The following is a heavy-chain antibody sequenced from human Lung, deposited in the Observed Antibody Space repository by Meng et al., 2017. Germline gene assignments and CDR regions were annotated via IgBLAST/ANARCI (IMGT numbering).Heavy chain of an antibody. D-gene: IGHD3-10*01. CDR1: GVSISGPY. Sequence: PWEGVALTGAGYGVSISGPYWAWIRQSRANGPESGGKISLGGSTYYSPSVESRINRSGDTPKNQLSLVLSYMTDADTAVYYCAREGHSTISRGNIDFWGQGALVTVSS. CDR2: ISLGGST. CDR3: AREGHSTISRGNIDF. V-gene: IGHV4-34*01. J-gene: IGHJ4*02.